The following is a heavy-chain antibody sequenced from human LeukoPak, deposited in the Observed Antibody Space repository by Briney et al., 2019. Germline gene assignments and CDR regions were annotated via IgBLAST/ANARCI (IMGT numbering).Heavy chain of an antibody. Sequence: GGSPRHSCAASGFTLSSYPMSRGRQDPGERPELVSALRGSGGSTYYADSVKGRFTISRDNSKNTLYPQMNSLRAEDTAVYYCAKSGRIQLWLRDLWDDYWGQGTLVTVSS. CDR2: LRGSGGST. CDR1: GFTLSSYP. V-gene: IGHV3-23*01. J-gene: IGHJ4*02. D-gene: IGHD5-18*01. CDR3: AKSGRIQLWLRDLWDDY.